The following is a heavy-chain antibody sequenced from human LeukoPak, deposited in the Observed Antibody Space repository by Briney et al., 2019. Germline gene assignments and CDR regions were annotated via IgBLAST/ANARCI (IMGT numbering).Heavy chain of an antibody. Sequence: SVKVSCKASGGTFSSYAISWVRQAPGQGLEWMGGFDPEDGETIYAQKFQGRVTITADESTSTAYMELSSLRSEDTAVYYCARDPSRDGYNWDYWGQGTLVTVSS. CDR1: GGTFSSYA. D-gene: IGHD5-24*01. J-gene: IGHJ4*02. CDR3: ARDPSRDGYNWDY. CDR2: FDPEDGET. V-gene: IGHV1-69*01.